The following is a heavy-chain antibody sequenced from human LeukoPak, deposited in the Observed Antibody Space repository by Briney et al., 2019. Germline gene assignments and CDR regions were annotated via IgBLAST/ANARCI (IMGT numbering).Heavy chain of an antibody. Sequence: PGGTLRLSCAASEFTFNSFWMNWVRQAPGKGLEWLANIKPDGSNTYYVDAVKGRFTISRDSAKNSLYLQMNTLRAEPTAVYYCVAPFYWGQGTLVTVSS. J-gene: IGHJ4*02. V-gene: IGHV3-7*05. CDR3: VAPFY. CDR1: EFTFNSFW. CDR2: IKPDGSNT.